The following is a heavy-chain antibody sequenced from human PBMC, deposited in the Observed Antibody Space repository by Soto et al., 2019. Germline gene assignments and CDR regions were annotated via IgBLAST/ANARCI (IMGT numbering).Heavy chain of an antibody. V-gene: IGHV1-69*08. D-gene: IGHD6-19*01. J-gene: IGHJ6*02. CDR3: ARDPCPVQWLGRGLSYYGMDV. Sequence: QVQLVQSGAEVKKPGSSVKVSCKASGGTFSSYTISWVRQAPGQGLEWMGRIIPILGIANYAQKFQGRVTITVDKSTSTAYMELSSLRSEDTAVYYCARDPCPVQWLGRGLSYYGMDVWGQGTTVTVSS. CDR1: GGTFSSYT. CDR2: IIPILGIA.